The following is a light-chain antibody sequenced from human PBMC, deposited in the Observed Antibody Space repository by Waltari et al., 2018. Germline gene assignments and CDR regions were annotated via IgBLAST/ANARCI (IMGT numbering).Light chain of an antibody. Sequence: EIVLTQSPATLSLSPGEGATLSCRARQGSRTSLAWYQQRPGQAPRLLIYDASTRAPGIPARFSGSGSGTEFTLAISSLQSEDFAVYYCQHYGDWPPYTFGQGSRLDIK. CDR1: QGSRTS. CDR3: QHYGDWPPYT. V-gene: IGKV3-15*01. J-gene: IGKJ2*01. CDR2: DAS.